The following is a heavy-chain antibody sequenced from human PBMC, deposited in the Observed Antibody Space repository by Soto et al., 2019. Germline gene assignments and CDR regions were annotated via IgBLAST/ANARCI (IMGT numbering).Heavy chain of an antibody. CDR1: GGSISSSSYY. Sequence: SETLSLTCSVSGGSISSSSYYWGWIRQPPGKGLEWIGSISYSGSTYYNPSLKSRVTISVDTSKNQFSLKLSSVTAADTAVYYCARRVANWGHFDYWGQGTLVTVSS. CDR2: ISYSGST. V-gene: IGHV4-39*01. J-gene: IGHJ4*02. D-gene: IGHD7-27*01. CDR3: ARRVANWGHFDY.